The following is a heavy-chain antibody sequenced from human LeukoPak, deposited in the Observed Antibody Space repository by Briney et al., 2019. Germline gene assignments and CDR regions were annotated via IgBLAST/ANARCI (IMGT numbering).Heavy chain of an antibody. CDR2: IFPSGGEI. J-gene: IGHJ4*02. V-gene: IGHV3-23*01. D-gene: IGHD2-8*02. Sequence: GGSLRLSCAASEFTFPMYWMIWVRQPPGKGLEWVSSIFPSGGEIHYADSVRGRFTISRDNSKSTLSLQMNSLRAEDTAIYYCATYRQVLLPFESWGQGTLVTVSS. CDR3: ATYRQVLLPFES. CDR1: EFTFPMYW.